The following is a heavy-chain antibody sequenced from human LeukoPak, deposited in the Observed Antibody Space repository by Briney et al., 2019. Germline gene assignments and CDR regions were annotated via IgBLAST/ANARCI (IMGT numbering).Heavy chain of an antibody. D-gene: IGHD3-10*01. CDR2: ISWNSGSI. Sequence: GGSLRLSCAASGFTFDDYAMHWVRQAPGKGLEWVSGISWNSGSIGYADSVKGRFTISRDNAKNSLYLQMNSLRAEDTALYYCAKDGPVRAFDIWGQGTMVTVSS. V-gene: IGHV3-9*01. J-gene: IGHJ3*02. CDR1: GFTFDDYA. CDR3: AKDGPVRAFDI.